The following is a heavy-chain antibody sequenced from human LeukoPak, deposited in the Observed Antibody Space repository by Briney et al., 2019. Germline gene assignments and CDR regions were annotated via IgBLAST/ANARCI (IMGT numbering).Heavy chain of an antibody. CDR2: FSYSGST. CDR1: GGSFSGYY. Sequence: PSETLSLTCGVYGGSFSGYYWSWIRQPPGKGLEWIGSFSYSGSTYYNPSLKSRVTISVDTSKNQFSLKLSSVTAADTAVYYCARDRTVVVVVAATQAHWFDPWGQGTLVTVSS. V-gene: IGHV4-34*01. J-gene: IGHJ5*02. CDR3: ARDRTVVVVVAATQAHWFDP. D-gene: IGHD2-15*01.